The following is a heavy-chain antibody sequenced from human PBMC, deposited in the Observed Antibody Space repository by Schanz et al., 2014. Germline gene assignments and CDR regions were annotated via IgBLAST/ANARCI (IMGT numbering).Heavy chain of an antibody. CDR1: GFTFSTYW. CDR3: AMGGYQLHQ. J-gene: IGHJ4*02. D-gene: IGHD1-7*01. CDR2: INSDGTTT. Sequence: EVRLLESGGGFVQPGGSLRLSCAASGFTFSTYWMHWVRQAPGKGLVWVSHINSDGTTTTYADSVKGRFTISRDNAENTLYLQMNSLRVEDTAVYYCAMGGYQLHQWGQGTLVTVSS. V-gene: IGHV3-74*02.